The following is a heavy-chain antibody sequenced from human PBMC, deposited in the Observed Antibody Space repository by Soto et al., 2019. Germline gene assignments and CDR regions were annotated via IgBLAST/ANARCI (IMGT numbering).Heavy chain of an antibody. Sequence: EVQLVESGGGLVQPGGSLRLSCAASGFAFSTYWMSWVRQAPGKGLEWVANIKEDGSTKYYVDSVKGRFTVSRDNAKNSLYLQMSSLRAEDTAVFYCATLGYCSGVNCFYGMDVWGQGTTVTVSS. CDR3: ATLGYCSGVNCFYGMDV. CDR2: IKEDGSTK. CDR1: GFAFSTYW. V-gene: IGHV3-7*01. D-gene: IGHD2-15*01. J-gene: IGHJ6*02.